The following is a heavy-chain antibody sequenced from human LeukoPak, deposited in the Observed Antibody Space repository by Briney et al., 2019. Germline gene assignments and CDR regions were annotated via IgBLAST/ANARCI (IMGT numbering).Heavy chain of an antibody. CDR1: GFTVSTSY. V-gene: IGHV3-53*05. CDR2: IYSGGNT. J-gene: IGHJ4*02. D-gene: IGHD7-27*01. CDR3: ARALNTNWGTYDY. Sequence: GGSLRLSCAASGFTVSTSYMSWVRQAPGKGLEWVSIIYSGGNTYYADSVKGRFTLSRDNSKNTLYLQMTSLRAEDTALYYCARALNTNWGTYDYWGQGTLVTISS.